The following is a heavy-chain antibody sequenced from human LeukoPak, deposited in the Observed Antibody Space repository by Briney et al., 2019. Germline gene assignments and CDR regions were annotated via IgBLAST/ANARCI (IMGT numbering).Heavy chain of an antibody. V-gene: IGHV3-23*01. CDR1: GFIFSSYA. D-gene: IGHD2-2*01. CDR3: ARGYCSSTSCYRRSYFDY. Sequence: GGSLRLSCAASGFIFSSYAMSWVRQAPGKGLEWVSAISGSGGNTYYADSVKGRFTISRDNSKNTLYLQMNSLRAEDTAVYYCARGYCSSTSCYRRSYFDYWGQGTLVTVSS. CDR2: ISGSGGNT. J-gene: IGHJ4*02.